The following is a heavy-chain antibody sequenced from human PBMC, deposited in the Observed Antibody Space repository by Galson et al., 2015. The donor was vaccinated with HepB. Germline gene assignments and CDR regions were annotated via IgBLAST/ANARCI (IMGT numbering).Heavy chain of an antibody. CDR3: ARDRGGVLAGPSLFDP. CDR1: GYIFDTYG. D-gene: IGHD2-8*01. Sequence: SVKVSCKASGYIFDTYGISWVRQAPGQGLEWMGWISTYNGNTNHARKFQGRITMTTDTSTTTAYMEVRNLKSDDTAVYYCARDRGGVLAGPSLFDPWGQGTLVTVSS. V-gene: IGHV1-18*01. CDR2: ISTYNGNT. J-gene: IGHJ5*02.